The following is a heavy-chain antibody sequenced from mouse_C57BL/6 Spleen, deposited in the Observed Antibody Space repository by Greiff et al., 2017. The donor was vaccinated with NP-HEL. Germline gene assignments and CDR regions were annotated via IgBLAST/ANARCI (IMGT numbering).Heavy chain of an antibody. Sequence: VQLKESGGDLVKPGGSLKLSCAASGFTFSSYGMSWVRQTPDKRLEWVATISSGGSYTYYPDSVKGRFTISRDNAKNTLYLQMSSLKSEDTAMYYCARQTGTLYYFDYWGQGTTLTVSS. CDR1: GFTFSSYG. D-gene: IGHD4-1*01. CDR3: ARQTGTLYYFDY. J-gene: IGHJ2*01. V-gene: IGHV5-6*01. CDR2: ISSGGSYT.